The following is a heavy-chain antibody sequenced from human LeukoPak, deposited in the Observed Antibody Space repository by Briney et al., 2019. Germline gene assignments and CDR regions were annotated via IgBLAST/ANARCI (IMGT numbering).Heavy chain of an antibody. J-gene: IGHJ4*02. V-gene: IGHV1-18*01. CDR1: GYTFTSYG. D-gene: IGHD3-22*01. Sequence: ASVKVSCKASGYTFTSYGISWVRQAPGRGLEWVGWISVYNGNIHYAQKFQGRVTMTTDTSTSTAYMEVRSLTSDDTAVYYCARELYGFTSGYFSDWGQGTLVTVSS. CDR2: ISVYNGNI. CDR3: ARELYGFTSGYFSD.